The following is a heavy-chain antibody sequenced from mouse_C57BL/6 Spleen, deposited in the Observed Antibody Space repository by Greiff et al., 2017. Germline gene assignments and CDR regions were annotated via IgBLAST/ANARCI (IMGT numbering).Heavy chain of an antibody. CDR2: ISSGGSNT. J-gene: IGHJ1*03. V-gene: IGHV5-6*02. Sequence: VKLMESGGDLVKPGGSLKLSCDASGFTFSSYGMSWVRQTPDKRLEWVATISSGGSNTCYPDRVKVRFTISRDIAKNTLYLQMSSLKSEDTAMYYFARRPGTRWYFDVWGTGTTVTVSA. CDR1: GFTFSSYG. CDR3: ARRPGTRWYFDV. D-gene: IGHD1-1*02.